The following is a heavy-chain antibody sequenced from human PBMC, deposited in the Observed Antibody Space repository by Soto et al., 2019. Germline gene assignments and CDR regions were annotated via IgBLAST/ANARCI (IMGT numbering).Heavy chain of an antibody. D-gene: IGHD4-17*01. CDR1: GDSVTTGSNY. V-gene: IGHV4-61*03. J-gene: IGHJ4*02. CDR3: ARRDYAIGS. CDR2: IYNSGST. Sequence: SETLSLTCKVSGDSVTTGSNYWTWILQHPVKGLEGIGYIYNSGSTNYNPSLESRTTIFADKSGSCFPLTLTSVTAYDTAVYYCARRDYAIGSWGRGTLVTVAS.